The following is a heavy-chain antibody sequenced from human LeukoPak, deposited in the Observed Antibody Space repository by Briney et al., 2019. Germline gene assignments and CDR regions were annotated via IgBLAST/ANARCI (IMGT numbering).Heavy chain of an antibody. V-gene: IGHV1-69*05. CDR3: ARGPSERRSWYS. Sequence: ASVKVSYKASGGTFSSYAISWVRQAPGQGLEWMGGIIPIFGTANYAQKFQGRVTITTDESTSTAYMELSSLRSEDTAVYYCARGPSERRSWYSWAQGNLVTVSS. CDR2: IIPIFGTA. J-gene: IGHJ4*02. CDR1: GGTFSSYA. D-gene: IGHD6-13*01.